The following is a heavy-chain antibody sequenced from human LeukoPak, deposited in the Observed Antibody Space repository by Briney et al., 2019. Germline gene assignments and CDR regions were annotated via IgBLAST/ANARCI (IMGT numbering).Heavy chain of an antibody. Sequence: PGGSLRLSCAASGFTFSSYGMHWVRQAPGKGLEWVAYINQDGSAKKYVDSVMGRFTISRDNAKNSLYLQMNNVRAEDTAVYYCARHFQAAYDIWGQGTRVTVSS. CDR2: INQDGSAK. CDR3: ARHFQAAYDI. V-gene: IGHV3-7*01. J-gene: IGHJ3*02. CDR1: GFTFSSYG.